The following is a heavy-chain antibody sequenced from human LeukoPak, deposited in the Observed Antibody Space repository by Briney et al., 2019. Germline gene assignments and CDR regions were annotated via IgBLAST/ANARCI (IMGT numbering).Heavy chain of an antibody. V-gene: IGHV4-59*01. CDR1: GGSISSYY. Sequence: SETLSLTCTVSGGSISSYYWSWIRQPPGKGLEWIGYIYYSGGTNYNPSLKSRVTISVDTSKNQFSLKLSSVTAADTAVYYCARDIGGATLDYWGQGTLVTVSS. J-gene: IGHJ4*02. CDR2: IYYSGGT. CDR3: ARDIGGATLDY. D-gene: IGHD1-26*01.